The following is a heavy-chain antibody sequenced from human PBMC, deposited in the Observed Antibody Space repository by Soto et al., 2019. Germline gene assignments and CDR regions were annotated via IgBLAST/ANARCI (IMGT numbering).Heavy chain of an antibody. J-gene: IGHJ3*01. V-gene: IGHV1-18*01. Sequence: QIQLMQSGGDVKTPGASLKVSCTTSRYTFTNHGIDWVRQAPGQGLEWMGWISTFNGKTDYAQKFQGRVTMTADTITSTVHMELRRLRSDDTGGYYCGGRVTEGATFREDAFDLWGPGTKVTVSS. D-gene: IGHD1-26*01. CDR2: ISTFNGKT. CDR3: GGRVTEGATFREDAFDL. CDR1: RYTFTNHG.